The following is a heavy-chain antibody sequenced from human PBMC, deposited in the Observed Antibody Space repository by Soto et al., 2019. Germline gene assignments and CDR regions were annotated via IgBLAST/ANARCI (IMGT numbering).Heavy chain of an antibody. CDR1: GCDFTRHW. Sequence: GESLKLSCHGSGCDFTRHWITWVRLMPGEGMDWVGDIVFVCSQPHYSPSFQAQVTLSADMPNNTSFLPWATLRSWDAAIYYCARLNFGVVTSFSRVDPWGPGTLVTVSS. CDR3: ARLNFGVVTSFSRVDP. V-gene: IGHV5-10-1*04. J-gene: IGHJ5*02. D-gene: IGHD3-3*01. CDR2: IVFVCSQP.